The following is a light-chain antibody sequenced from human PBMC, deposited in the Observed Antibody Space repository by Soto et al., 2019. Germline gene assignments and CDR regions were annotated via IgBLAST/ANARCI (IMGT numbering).Light chain of an antibody. CDR3: SSYTSSSTEV. V-gene: IGLV2-14*01. CDR2: DVN. CDR1: SSDVSAYNY. Sequence: QSALTQPASVSGSPGQSITISCTGTSSDVSAYNYVSWYQQHPGKAPKLMIYDVNNRPSGVSNRFSGSKSGNTASLTISGLQAEDVADYYCSSYTSSSTEVFGTGPTLTVL. J-gene: IGLJ1*01.